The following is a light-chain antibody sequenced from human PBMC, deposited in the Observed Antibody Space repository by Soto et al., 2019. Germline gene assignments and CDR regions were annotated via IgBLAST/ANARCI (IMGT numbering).Light chain of an antibody. CDR3: QQYGTSPPLYT. J-gene: IGKJ2*01. CDR2: AAS. CDR1: QSADSTY. V-gene: IGKV3-20*01. Sequence: EIVLRQSPGTLSLSPGERATLSCRASQSADSTYLAWYQQKPGQAPRLLIYAASTRAAGTPDRFSGSGSGTDFTLTISRLEPEDFALYYCQQYGTSPPLYTFGQGTRLEIK.